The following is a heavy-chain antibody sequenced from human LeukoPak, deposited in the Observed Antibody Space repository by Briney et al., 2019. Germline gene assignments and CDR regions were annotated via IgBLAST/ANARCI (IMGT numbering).Heavy chain of an antibody. V-gene: IGHV1-2*02. D-gene: IGHD3-10*01. CDR1: GYTFTGYY. J-gene: IGHJ6*02. CDR3: ARDRIDMVRGVIILNDYGMDV. CDR2: INPNSGGT. Sequence: ASVKVSCKASGYTFTGYYMHWVRQAPGQGLEWMGWINPNSGGTNYAQKFQGRVTMTRDTSISTAYMELSRLRSDDTAVYYCARDRIDMVRGVIILNDYGMDVWGQGTTVTVSS.